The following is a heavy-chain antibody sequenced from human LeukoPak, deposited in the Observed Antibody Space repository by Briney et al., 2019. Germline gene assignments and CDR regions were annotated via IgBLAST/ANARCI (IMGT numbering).Heavy chain of an antibody. CDR3: ARDNGWDFWSGPAARAFDI. J-gene: IGHJ3*02. D-gene: IGHD3-3*01. V-gene: IGHV3-11*04. CDR2: ISSSGSTI. Sequence: GGSMRLSCAASRFTFSDYYMSWIRQAPGKGLEWVSYISSSGSTIYYADSVKGRFTISRDNAQNSLYLQMNSLRAEDTAVYYCARDNGWDFWSGPAARAFDIWGQGTMVTVSS. CDR1: RFTFSDYY.